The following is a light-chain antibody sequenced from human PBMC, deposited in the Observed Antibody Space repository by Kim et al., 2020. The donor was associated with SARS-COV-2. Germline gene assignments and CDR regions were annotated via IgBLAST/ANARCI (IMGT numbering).Light chain of an antibody. CDR1: QSIDTN. CDR3: QQYSHWPPYT. CDR2: GAS. Sequence: EIVMTQSPATLSVSPGERVTLSCRASQSIDTNLAWYQQKPGQAPRLLIYGASTRATDIPARFSGSGSGTEFSLIISSLQSEDFAAYYCQQYSHWPPYTFGQGTKVDIK. V-gene: IGKV3-15*01. J-gene: IGKJ2*01.